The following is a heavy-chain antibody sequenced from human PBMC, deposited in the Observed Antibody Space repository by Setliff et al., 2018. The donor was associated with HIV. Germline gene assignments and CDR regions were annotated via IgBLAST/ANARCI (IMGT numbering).Heavy chain of an antibody. CDR1: GGSTTSSTNY. D-gene: IGHD2-21*02. V-gene: IGHV4-39*01. CDR2: VSYTGRT. Sequence: SEPLSLTCTVSGGSTTSSTNYWGWIRQPPGRGLEWIGSVSYTGRTHYNPSLKSRVTISIDTSRNQFSLNPSSVTAADTAVYYCVRHNPTVVTDGYDIWGQGTKVTV. CDR3: VRHNPTVVTDGYDI. J-gene: IGHJ3*02.